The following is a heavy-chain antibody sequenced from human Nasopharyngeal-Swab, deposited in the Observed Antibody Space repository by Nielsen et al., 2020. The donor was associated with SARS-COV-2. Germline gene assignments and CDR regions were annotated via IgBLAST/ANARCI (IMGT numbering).Heavy chain of an antibody. J-gene: IGHJ4*02. CDR2: INPSGGST. CDR1: GYTFTSYY. CDR3: ARSMTYYYDSSGYYLADY. Sequence: ASVKVSCKASGYTFTSYYMHWVRQAPGQGLEWMGIINPSGGSTTYAQKFQGRVTMTRDTSTSTVYMELSSLRSEDTAVYYCARSMTYYYDSSGYYLADYWGQGTLVTVSS. D-gene: IGHD3-22*01. V-gene: IGHV1-46*01.